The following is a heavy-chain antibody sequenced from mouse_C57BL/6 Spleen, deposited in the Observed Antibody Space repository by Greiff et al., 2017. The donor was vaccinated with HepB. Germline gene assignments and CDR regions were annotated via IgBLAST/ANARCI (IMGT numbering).Heavy chain of an antibody. CDR3: ARWTFDY. J-gene: IGHJ2*01. CDR2: ISDGGSYT. CDR1: GFTFSSYA. V-gene: IGHV5-4*03. Sequence: EVKLMESGGGLVKPGGSLKLSCAASGFTFSSYAMSWVRQTPEKRLEWVATISDGGSYTYYPDNVKGRFTISRDNAKNNLYLQMSHLKSEDTAMYYCARWTFDYWGQGTTLTVSS.